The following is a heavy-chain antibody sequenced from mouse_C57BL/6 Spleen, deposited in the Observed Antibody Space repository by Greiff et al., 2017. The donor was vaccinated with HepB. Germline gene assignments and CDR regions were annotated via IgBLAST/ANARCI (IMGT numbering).Heavy chain of an antibody. D-gene: IGHD2-2*01. CDR1: GFTFSSYA. J-gene: IGHJ2*01. CDR3: TREGYGYDGYYFDY. CDR2: ISSGGDYI. V-gene: IGHV5-9-1*02. Sequence: EVQGVESGEGLVKPGGSLKLSCAASGFTFSSYAMSWVRQTPEKRLEWVAYISSGGDYIYYADTVKGRFTISRDNARNTLYLQMSSLKSEDTAMYYCTREGYGYDGYYFDYWGQGTTLTVSS.